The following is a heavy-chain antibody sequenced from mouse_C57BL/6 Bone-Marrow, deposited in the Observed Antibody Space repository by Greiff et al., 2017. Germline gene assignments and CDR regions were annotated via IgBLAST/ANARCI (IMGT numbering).Heavy chain of an antibody. CDR3: ARSSYYYGSSLYYYAMDY. J-gene: IGHJ4*01. CDR2: IHPNSGST. Sequence: QVQLQQPGAELVKPGASVKLSCKASGYTFTSYWMHWVKQRPGQGLEWIGMIHPNSGSTNYNEKFKSKAPLTVDKSSSTAYMQLSSLTSEDSAVYYCARSSYYYGSSLYYYAMDYWGQGTSVTVSS. CDR1: GYTFTSYW. D-gene: IGHD1-1*01. V-gene: IGHV1-64*01.